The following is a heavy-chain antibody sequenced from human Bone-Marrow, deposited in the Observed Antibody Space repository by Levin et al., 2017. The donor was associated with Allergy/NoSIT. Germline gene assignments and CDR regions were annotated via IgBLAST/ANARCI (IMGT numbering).Heavy chain of an antibody. J-gene: IGHJ4*02. Sequence: GESLKISCAASGFAFSSNWMHWVRQVPGKGLVWVSRIKSDGSSTVYADSVQGRFTISRDNAKSTLYLQMNSLRAEDTAVYYCARDHHYGDWGQGTLVTVSS. D-gene: IGHD4-17*01. CDR3: ARDHHYGD. CDR1: GFAFSSNW. V-gene: IGHV3-74*01. CDR2: IKSDGSST.